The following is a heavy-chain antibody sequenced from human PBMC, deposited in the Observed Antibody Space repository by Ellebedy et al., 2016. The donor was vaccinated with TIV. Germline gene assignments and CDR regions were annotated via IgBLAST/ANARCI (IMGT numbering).Heavy chain of an antibody. V-gene: IGHV3-23*01. CDR3: ARCPRRNGYNYFDY. J-gene: IGHJ4*02. D-gene: IGHD5-24*01. Sequence: GGSLRLSXAASGFTFGGFAMSWVRQAPGKGLEWVSSISASGSNTDYADSMKGRFTISKDSSKNTLYLQMNSLRGEDTALYYCARCPRRNGYNYFDYWGQGTLVTVSS. CDR2: ISASGSNT. CDR1: GFTFGGFA.